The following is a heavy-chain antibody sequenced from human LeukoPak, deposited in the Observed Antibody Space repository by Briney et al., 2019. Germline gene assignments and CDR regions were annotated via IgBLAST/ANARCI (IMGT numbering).Heavy chain of an antibody. Sequence: PGGPLRLSCAATGFTFSTYEMAWVRQAPGKGLEWVAYISRSGTNIYYADSVKGRFTISRDNAKNSLYLQMNSLRAEDTAVYYCARDGDSGYPAPFDIWGQGTMVTVSS. J-gene: IGHJ3*02. CDR3: ARDGDSGYPAPFDI. CDR2: ISRSGTNI. CDR1: GFTFSTYE. V-gene: IGHV3-48*03. D-gene: IGHD5-12*01.